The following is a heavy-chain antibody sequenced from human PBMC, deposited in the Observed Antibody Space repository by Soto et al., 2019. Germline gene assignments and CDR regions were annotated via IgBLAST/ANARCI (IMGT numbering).Heavy chain of an antibody. J-gene: IGHJ2*01. CDR1: GFTFSNYD. V-gene: IGHV3-13*01. D-gene: IGHD5-12*01. Sequence: QPGGSLRLSCAASGFTFSNYDMHWVRQTTGKGLEWVSAIDIAGATYYPDSVKGRFTISREKAKNSLYLQMNSLRADDTAVYYCARAARWLQSRYFDLWGRATLVTVSS. CDR3: ARAARWLQSRYFDL. CDR2: IDIAGAT.